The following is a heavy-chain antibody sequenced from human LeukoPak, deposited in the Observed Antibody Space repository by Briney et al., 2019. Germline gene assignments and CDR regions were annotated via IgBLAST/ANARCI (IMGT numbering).Heavy chain of an antibody. CDR2: ISWNSGSI. J-gene: IGHJ3*02. D-gene: IGHD3-22*01. V-gene: IGHV3-9*01. CDR1: GFIFDDYA. CDR3: ATRRVVKGMDAFDI. Sequence: GGSLRLSCAASGFIFDDYAMHWVRQAPGKGLEWVSGISWNSGSIGYADSVKGRFTISRDSAKNSLYLQMNSLRAEDTALYYCATRRVVKGMDAFDIWGQGTMVTVSS.